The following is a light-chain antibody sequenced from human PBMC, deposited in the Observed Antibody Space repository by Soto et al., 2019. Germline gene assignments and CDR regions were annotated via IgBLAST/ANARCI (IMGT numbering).Light chain of an antibody. CDR3: QQYTGPPTT. CDR2: DAS. V-gene: IGKV3-15*01. CDR1: QSVSSN. J-gene: IGKJ5*01. Sequence: EIVMTQSPATLSVSPGERATLSCRASQSVSSNLAWYHQRSGQAPRLLIFDASIRVPTTPARFSGSGSGTDFTLTITRLEPEDSAVYFCQQYTGPPTTFGQGTRLEI.